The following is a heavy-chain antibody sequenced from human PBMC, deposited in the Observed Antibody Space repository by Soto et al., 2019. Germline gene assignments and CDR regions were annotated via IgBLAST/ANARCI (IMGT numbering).Heavy chain of an antibody. J-gene: IGHJ4*02. CDR1: GGSISSYC. Sequence: TSETLSLTCTVSGGSISSYCWSWIWQPPGTGQEWIVYIYYSGSTNYNPSLKSRVTISVDTSKNQASLKLSSVTAADTAVYCCARGAYYYDSGGYYPYWGQGTLVTVSP. CDR2: IYYSGST. D-gene: IGHD3-22*01. V-gene: IGHV4-59*08. CDR3: ARGAYYYDSGGYYPY.